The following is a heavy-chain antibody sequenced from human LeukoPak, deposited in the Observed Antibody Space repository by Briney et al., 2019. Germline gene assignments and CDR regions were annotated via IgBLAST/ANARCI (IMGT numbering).Heavy chain of an antibody. D-gene: IGHD1-14*01. J-gene: IGHJ6*04. CDR3: AKDGGNLMDV. Sequence: GGSLRLSCAASGFTFDDYAMHWVRQAPGKGLEWVSLISWDGGSTYYADSVKGRFTISRDNSKNSLYLQMNSLRAEDTALYYCAKDGGNLMDVWGKGTTVTVSS. V-gene: IGHV3-43D*03. CDR2: ISWDGGST. CDR1: GFTFDDYA.